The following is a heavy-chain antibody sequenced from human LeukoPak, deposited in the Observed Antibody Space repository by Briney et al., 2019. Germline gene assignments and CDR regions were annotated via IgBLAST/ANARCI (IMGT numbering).Heavy chain of an antibody. CDR2: INHSGST. J-gene: IGHJ5*02. D-gene: IGHD6-13*01. CDR1: GGSFSGYY. V-gene: IGHV4-34*01. Sequence: PSETLSLTCAVYGGSFSGYYWSWIRQPPGKGLEWIGEINHSGSTNYNPSLKSRVTILVDTSKNQFSLKLSSVTAADTAVYYCAREYSSRWYNWFDPWGQGTLVTVSS. CDR3: AREYSSRWYNWFDP.